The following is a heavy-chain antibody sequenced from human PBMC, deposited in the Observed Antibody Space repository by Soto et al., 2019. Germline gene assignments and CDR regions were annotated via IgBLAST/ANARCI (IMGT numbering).Heavy chain of an antibody. CDR2: IYSGGST. CDR1: GFTVSSNY. CDR3: SKSPGMYYYDSSGYYHYDY. J-gene: IGHJ4*02. D-gene: IGHD3-22*01. Sequence: GGSLRLSCAASGFTVSSNYMSWVRQAPGKGLEWVLVIYSGGSTYYADSVKGRFTISRDNSKNTLFLQMNSLRAEDTAVFYCSKSPGMYYYDSSGYYHYDYWGQGTLVTVSS. V-gene: IGHV3-53*01.